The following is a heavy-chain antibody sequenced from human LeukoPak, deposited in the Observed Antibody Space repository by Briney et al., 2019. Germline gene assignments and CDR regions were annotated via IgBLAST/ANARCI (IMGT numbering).Heavy chain of an antibody. J-gene: IGHJ4*02. D-gene: IGHD6-19*01. V-gene: IGHV3-74*01. Sequence: GGSLRLSCSASGFTFSSYWMHWVRQAPGKGLVWVSNINSHGSSTTYADSVKGRFTISRDNAKNTLYLQMNSLRAEDTAVYYCARNVGSGWVGNWGQGTLVTVSS. CDR1: GFTFSSYW. CDR2: INSHGSST. CDR3: ARNVGSGWVGN.